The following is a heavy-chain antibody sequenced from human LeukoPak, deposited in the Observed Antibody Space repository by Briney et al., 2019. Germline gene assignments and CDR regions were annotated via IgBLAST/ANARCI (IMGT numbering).Heavy chain of an antibody. Sequence: SETLSLTCAVYGGSFSGYYWSWIRQPPGKGLEWIGEINHSGSTNYNPSLKSRVTKSVDTSKNQFSLKLSSVTAADTAVYYCARAYCSSTSCYRPIGVDYWGQGTLVTVSS. CDR1: GGSFSGYY. J-gene: IGHJ4*02. CDR2: INHSGST. CDR3: ARAYCSSTSCYRPIGVDY. V-gene: IGHV4-34*01. D-gene: IGHD2-2*01.